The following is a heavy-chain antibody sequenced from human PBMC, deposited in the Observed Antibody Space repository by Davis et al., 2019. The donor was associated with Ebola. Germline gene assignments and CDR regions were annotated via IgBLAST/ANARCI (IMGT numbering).Heavy chain of an antibody. Sequence: PGGSLRLSCAASGFTFSSYSMNWVRQAPGKGLEWVAFIRYDGSNKYYADSVKGRFTISRDNARNSLYLQMNSLRGEDTAFYYCAKGRTIPLALDLWGQGTLVTVSS. D-gene: IGHD2-2*02. J-gene: IGHJ5*02. CDR1: GFTFSSYS. CDR3: AKGRTIPLALDL. V-gene: IGHV3-30*02. CDR2: IRYDGSNK.